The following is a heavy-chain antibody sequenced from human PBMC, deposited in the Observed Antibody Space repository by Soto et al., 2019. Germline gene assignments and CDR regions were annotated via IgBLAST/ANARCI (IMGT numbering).Heavy chain of an antibody. V-gene: IGHV5-51*01. CDR3: ARQVRISRYFELQPIDYYYYGMDV. CDR2: IYPGDSDT. CDR1: GYSFTSYW. Sequence: PGESLKISCKGSGYSFTSYWIGWVRQMPGKGLEWMGIIYPGDSDTRYSPSFQGQVTISADKSISTAYLQWSSLKASDTAMYYCARQVRISRYFELQPIDYYYYGMDVWGQGTTVTVSS. J-gene: IGHJ6*02. D-gene: IGHD3-9*01.